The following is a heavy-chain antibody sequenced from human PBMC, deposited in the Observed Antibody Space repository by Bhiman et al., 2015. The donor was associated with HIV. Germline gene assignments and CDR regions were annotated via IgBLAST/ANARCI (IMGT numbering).Heavy chain of an antibody. Sequence: EMQLAESGGGLVKPGGSLRLSCAASGFTFSTYNMNWVRQAPGKGLEWVSLISSTSTTIFYADSVKGRFTISRDNAKKSLYLQMSSLRAEDTAVYYCVRGYTYSNRLLGFDYWGQGTLVTVSS. CDR2: ISSTSTTI. J-gene: IGHJ4*02. D-gene: IGHD5-18*01. V-gene: IGHV3-48*04. CDR3: VRGYTYSNRLLGFDY. CDR1: GFTFSTYN.